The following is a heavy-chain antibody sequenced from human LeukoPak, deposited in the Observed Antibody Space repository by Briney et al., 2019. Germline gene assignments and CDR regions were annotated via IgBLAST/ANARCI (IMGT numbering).Heavy chain of an antibody. CDR2: ISAYNGNT. D-gene: IGHD4-17*01. Sequence: GASVKVSCKASGYTFTSYGITWVRQAPGQGLEWMGWISAYNGNTNYAQKVQGRVSMTTDTSTSTAYMELSSLRSEDTAVYYCARDTATVTTGGCGYWGQGTLVTVSS. CDR1: GYTFTSYG. V-gene: IGHV1-18*01. CDR3: ARDTATVTTGGCGY. J-gene: IGHJ4*02.